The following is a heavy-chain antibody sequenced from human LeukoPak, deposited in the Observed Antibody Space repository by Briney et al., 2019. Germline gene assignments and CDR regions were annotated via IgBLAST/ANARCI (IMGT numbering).Heavy chain of an antibody. V-gene: IGHV3-53*01. CDR3: ARGNWNYPFDY. CDR2: IYSGAST. Sequence: GGSLRLSCAASGFTVSSNYMSWVRQAPGKGLEWVSVIYSGASTYYADSVKGRFTISRDNSKNTLYLQMNSLRAEDTAVYYCARGNWNYPFDYWGQGTLVSVSS. D-gene: IGHD1-7*01. J-gene: IGHJ4*02. CDR1: GFTVSSNY.